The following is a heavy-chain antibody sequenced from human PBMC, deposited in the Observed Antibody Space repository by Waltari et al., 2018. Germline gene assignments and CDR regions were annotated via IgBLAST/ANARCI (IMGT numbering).Heavy chain of an antibody. D-gene: IGHD6-19*01. CDR2: INAGNGNT. Sequence: QVQLVQSGAEVKKPGASVKVSCKASGYTFTSYAIHWVRQAPGQRLEWMGWINAGNGNTKYSQKFQGRVTITRDTSASTAYMELSSLRSEDTAVYYCARVDRGSGWYTASFDYWGQGTLVTVSS. CDR3: ARVDRGSGWYTASFDY. V-gene: IGHV1-3*01. CDR1: GYTFTSYA. J-gene: IGHJ4*02.